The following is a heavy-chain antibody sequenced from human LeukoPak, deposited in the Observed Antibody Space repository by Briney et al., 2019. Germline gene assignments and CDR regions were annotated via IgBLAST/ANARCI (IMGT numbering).Heavy chain of an antibody. CDR3: ARDREDILTGYPDRDFDY. V-gene: IGHV1-18*04. Sequence: GASVKVSCKASGYTFTSYGISWVRQAPGQGLEWMGWISAYNSNTNYAQKLQGRVTMTTDTSTSTAYMELRSLRSDDTAVYYCARDREDILTGYPDRDFDYWGQGTLVTVSS. CDR1: GYTFTSYG. CDR2: ISAYNSNT. J-gene: IGHJ4*02. D-gene: IGHD3-9*01.